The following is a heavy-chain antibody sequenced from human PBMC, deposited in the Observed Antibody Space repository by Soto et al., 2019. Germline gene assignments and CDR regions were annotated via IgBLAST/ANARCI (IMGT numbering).Heavy chain of an antibody. CDR2: IKQDGSER. CDR3: ARGGSSTRFMDY. J-gene: IGHJ4*02. Sequence: EVQLVESGGGLVQPGGSLRLSCAASGFTFSSYWMSWVRQAPGKGLEWVANIKQDGSERYYVDSVKGRFTISRDNAKNALYQQMNSLRAEDTAVYYCARGGSSTRFMDYWGQGTLVTVSS. CDR1: GFTFSSYW. V-gene: IGHV3-7*03. D-gene: IGHD2-2*01.